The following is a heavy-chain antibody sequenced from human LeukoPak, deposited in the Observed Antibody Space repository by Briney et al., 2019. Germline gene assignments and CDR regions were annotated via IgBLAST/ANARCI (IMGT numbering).Heavy chain of an antibody. Sequence: PSETLSLTCAVYGETFSSYYWSWLRQPPGKGLEWIGEINHRGSTTYNPSLKSRVYMSIDTSKSQFSLKLPSVTAADTAVYFCARGPNWNDFDYWGQGTLVTVS. CDR2: INHRGST. J-gene: IGHJ4*02. CDR1: GETFSSYY. CDR3: ARGPNWNDFDY. V-gene: IGHV4-34*01. D-gene: IGHD1-1*01.